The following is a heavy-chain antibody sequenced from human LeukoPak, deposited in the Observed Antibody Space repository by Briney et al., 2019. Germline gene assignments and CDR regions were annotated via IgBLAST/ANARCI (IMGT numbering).Heavy chain of an antibody. J-gene: IGHJ4*02. CDR2: ISSSSSYI. D-gene: IGHD2-8*01. CDR3: ARGYCTNGVCYHFDY. V-gene: IGHV3-21*01. CDR1: GFTFSSYS. Sequence: NSGGSLRLSCAASGFTFSSYSMNWVRQAPGKGLEWVSSISSSSSYIYYADSVKGRFTISRDNAKNSLYLQMNSLRAEDTAVYYCARGYCTNGVCYHFDYWGQGTLVTVSS.